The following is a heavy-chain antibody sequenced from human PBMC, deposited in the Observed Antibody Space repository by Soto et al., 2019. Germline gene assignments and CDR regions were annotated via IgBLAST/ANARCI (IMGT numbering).Heavy chain of an antibody. D-gene: IGHD3-3*01. CDR2: IYYSGST. Sequence: PSETLSLTCTVSGGSISSYYWSWIRQPPGKGLEWIGYIYYSGSTNYNPSLKSRVTTSVDTSKNQFSLKLSSVTAADTAVYYCARSPVLDRRAIFGAEHDPYYFDYWGQGTLVTVSS. J-gene: IGHJ4*02. V-gene: IGHV4-59*01. CDR3: ARSPVLDRRAIFGAEHDPYYFDY. CDR1: GGSISSYY.